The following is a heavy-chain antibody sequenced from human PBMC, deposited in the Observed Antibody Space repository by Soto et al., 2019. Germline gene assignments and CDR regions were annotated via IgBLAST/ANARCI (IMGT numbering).Heavy chain of an antibody. Sequence: SVKRSCKTSVYTFTRYLIDCLLHATRKGLEWMGIINRSGGSTSYAQKFQGRVTMTRDASTSTVYMELSSLRSEGPAVYYCAGVYCSGGGCYGIEYWGHGSL. CDR3: AGVYCSGGGCYGIEY. D-gene: IGHD2-15*01. J-gene: IGHJ4*01. V-gene: IGHV1-46*01. CDR1: VYTFTRYL. CDR2: INRSGGST.